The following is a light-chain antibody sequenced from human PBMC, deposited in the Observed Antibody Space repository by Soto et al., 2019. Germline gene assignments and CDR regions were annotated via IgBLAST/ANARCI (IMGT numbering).Light chain of an antibody. J-gene: IGKJ1*01. Sequence: IVLTQSPGTLSLSPWERATLSCRASQSGRDMYLAWYQQKPGQPPRLLIYGVSSRAYGIPDRFSGSGSGTDFTLTISRLEPEDFAVYYCQHYGYPQWTFGQGTKVDIK. CDR1: QSGRDMY. CDR2: GVS. V-gene: IGKV3-20*01. CDR3: QHYGYPQWT.